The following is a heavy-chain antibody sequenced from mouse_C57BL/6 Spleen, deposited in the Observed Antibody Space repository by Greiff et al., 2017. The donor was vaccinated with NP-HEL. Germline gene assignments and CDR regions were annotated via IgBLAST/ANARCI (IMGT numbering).Heavy chain of an antibody. Sequence: QVHVKQSGAELAKPGASVKLSCKASGYTFTSYWMHWVKQRPGQGLEWIGYINPSSGYTKYNQKFKDKATLTADKSSSTAYMQLSSLTYEDSAVYYCAREDGSSYKYFDVWGTGTTVTVSS. CDR1: GYTFTSYW. J-gene: IGHJ1*03. V-gene: IGHV1-7*01. CDR2: INPSSGYT. D-gene: IGHD1-1*01. CDR3: AREDGSSYKYFDV.